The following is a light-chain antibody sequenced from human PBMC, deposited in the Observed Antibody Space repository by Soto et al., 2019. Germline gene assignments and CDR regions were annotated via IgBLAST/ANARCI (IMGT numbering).Light chain of an antibody. J-gene: IGKJ5*01. V-gene: IGKV3-20*01. CDR2: GAS. CDR1: QSVNSY. Sequence: EIVLTQSPATLSLSPGERATLSCRASQSVNSYLAWYQQKPGQAPRLLIYGASSRATGIPDRFSGSGSGTDFTLTISRLEPEDFAVYYCQQYGSSPITFGQGTRPEIK. CDR3: QQYGSSPIT.